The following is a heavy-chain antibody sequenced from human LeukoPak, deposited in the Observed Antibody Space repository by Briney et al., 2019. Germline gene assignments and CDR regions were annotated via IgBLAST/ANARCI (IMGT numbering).Heavy chain of an antibody. CDR3: ASRRDYGDYFDY. J-gene: IGHJ4*02. CDR2: ISWNSGSI. CDR1: GFTFDDYA. D-gene: IGHD4-17*01. V-gene: IGHV3-9*01. Sequence: GGSLRLSCAASGFTFDDYAMLWVRQAPGKGLEWVSGISWNSGSIGYADSVKGRFTISRDNAKNSLYLQMNSLRAEDTALYYCASRRDYGDYFDYWGQGTLVTVSS.